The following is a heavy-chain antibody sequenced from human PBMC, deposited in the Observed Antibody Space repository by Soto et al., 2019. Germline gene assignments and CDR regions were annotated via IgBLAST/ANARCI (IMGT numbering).Heavy chain of an antibody. CDR3: ARGGSTVTRYPHPNHYYYYYMDV. J-gene: IGHJ6*03. Sequence: QVQLQESGPGLVKPSQTLSLTCTVSGGSISSGGYYWSWIRQHPGKGLEWIGYIYYSGSTYYNPSLKSRVTISVDTSKNQFSLKLSSVTAADTAVYYCARGGSTVTRYPHPNHYYYYYMDVWGKGTTVTVSS. D-gene: IGHD4-4*01. CDR1: GGSISSGGYY. V-gene: IGHV4-31*03. CDR2: IYYSGST.